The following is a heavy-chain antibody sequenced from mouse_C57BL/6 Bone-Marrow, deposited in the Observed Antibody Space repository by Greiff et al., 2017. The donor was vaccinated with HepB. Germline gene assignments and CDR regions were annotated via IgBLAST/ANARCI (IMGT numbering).Heavy chain of an antibody. CDR3: AREGRWLLREGFFDY. J-gene: IGHJ2*01. CDR1: GYTFTSYW. CDR2: IDPSDSYT. D-gene: IGHD2-3*01. Sequence: QVQLQQPGAELVRPGTSVKLSCKASGYTFTSYWMHWVKQRPGQGLEWIGVIDPSDSYTNYNQKFKGKATLTVDTSSSTAYMQLSSLTSEDSAVYYCAREGRWLLREGFFDYWGQGTTLTVSS. V-gene: IGHV1-59*01.